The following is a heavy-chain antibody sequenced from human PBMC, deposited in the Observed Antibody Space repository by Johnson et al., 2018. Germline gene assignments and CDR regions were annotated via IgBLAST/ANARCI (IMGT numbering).Heavy chain of an antibody. Sequence: QVQLGQSGAEVKKPGSSVKVSCKASGGTFSSYAISWVRQAPGQGLEWMGGIIPIFGIANYAQKFQGGVMITAAESTSTVYRELSSLRSEDTAVYYCAKSRGGSGYDMTADYFQYWGQGTLVSVSS. CDR2: IIPIFGIA. CDR1: GGTFSSYA. V-gene: IGHV1-69*01. D-gene: IGHD3-22*01. CDR3: AKSRGGSGYDMTADYFQY. J-gene: IGHJ1*01.